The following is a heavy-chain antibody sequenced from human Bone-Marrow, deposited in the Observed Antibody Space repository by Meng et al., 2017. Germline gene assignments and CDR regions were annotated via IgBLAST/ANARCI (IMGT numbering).Heavy chain of an antibody. V-gene: IGHV1-18*01. CDR3: ARKGSGSYYLSYFDY. CDR2: ISAYNGNT. J-gene: IGHJ4*02. D-gene: IGHD3-10*01. Sequence: QITVVQSGVEVKKPGASVKVSCQASNYTFTSYGISWVRQAPGQGLEWMGWISAYNGNTNYAQKLQGRVTMTTDTSTSTAYMELRSLRSDDTAVYYCARKGSGSYYLSYFDYWGQGTLATVSS. CDR1: NYTFTSYG.